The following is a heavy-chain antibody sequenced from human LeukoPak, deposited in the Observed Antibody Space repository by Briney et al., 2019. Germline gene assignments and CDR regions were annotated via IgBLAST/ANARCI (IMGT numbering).Heavy chain of an antibody. J-gene: IGHJ5*02. V-gene: IGHV3-21*03. D-gene: IGHD2-2*01. CDR1: GFTFSSYS. CDR2: ISSSSSYI. Sequence: PGGSLRLSCAASGFTFSSYSMNWVRQAPGEGLEWVSSISSSSSYIYYADSVKGRFTISRDNAKNSLYLQMNSLKTEDTAVYYCTSRSVPRNPWGQGTLVTVSS. CDR3: TSRSVPRNP.